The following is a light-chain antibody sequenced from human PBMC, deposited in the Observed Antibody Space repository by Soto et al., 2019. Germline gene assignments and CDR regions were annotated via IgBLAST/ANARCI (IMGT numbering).Light chain of an antibody. CDR3: NSYTRSRSYV. CDR1: SGDIGGYDY. Sequence: QSVLTQPPSASGSPGQSVTISCTGTSGDIGGYDYVSWYQQHPGKAPKLMIYEVTKRPLGVPDRFSGSKSGNTASLTISGLLAEDEADYYCNSYTRSRSYVFGTGTKVTVL. J-gene: IGLJ1*01. V-gene: IGLV2-8*01. CDR2: EVT.